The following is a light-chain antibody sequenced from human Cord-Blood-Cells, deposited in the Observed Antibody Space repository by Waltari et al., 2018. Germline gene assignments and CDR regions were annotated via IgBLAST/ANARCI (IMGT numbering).Light chain of an antibody. CDR3: CSYAGSSTWV. CDR1: SSDVGSYNL. Sequence: QSALTQPASVSGSPGQSITISCTGTSSDVGSYNLVSWYQQHPGKAPKLMIYEGSKRXXXXXXXXSXSXXXXXXXXTISGLQAEDEADYYCCSYAGSSTWVFGGGTKLTVL. V-gene: IGLV2-23*01. J-gene: IGLJ3*02. CDR2: EGS.